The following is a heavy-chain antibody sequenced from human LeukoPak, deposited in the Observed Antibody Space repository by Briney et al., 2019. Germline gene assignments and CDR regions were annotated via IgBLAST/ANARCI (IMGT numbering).Heavy chain of an antibody. D-gene: IGHD3-10*01. Sequence: PSETLSLTCTVSGGSISSSSYYWGWIRQPPGKGLEWIGSIYYSGSTYYNPSLKSRVTISVDTSKNQFSLELSSVTAADTAVYYCAREKNYGSGSYYNHYYYYMDVWGKGTTVTVSS. V-gene: IGHV4-39*07. J-gene: IGHJ6*03. CDR3: AREKNYGSGSYYNHYYYYMDV. CDR1: GGSISSSSYY. CDR2: IYYSGST.